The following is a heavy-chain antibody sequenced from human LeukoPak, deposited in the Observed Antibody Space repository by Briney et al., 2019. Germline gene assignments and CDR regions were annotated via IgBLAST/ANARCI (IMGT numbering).Heavy chain of an antibody. CDR3: AMSRVVVRADY. Sequence: SETLSLTCTVSGGSISSGSYYWSWIRQPAGKGLEWIGRIYTSGSTNYNPSLKSRVTISVDTSKNQFSLKLSSVTAADTAVYYCAMSRVVVRADYWGQGTLVTVSS. CDR2: IYTSGST. J-gene: IGHJ4*02. V-gene: IGHV4-61*02. CDR1: GGSISSGSYY. D-gene: IGHD3-22*01.